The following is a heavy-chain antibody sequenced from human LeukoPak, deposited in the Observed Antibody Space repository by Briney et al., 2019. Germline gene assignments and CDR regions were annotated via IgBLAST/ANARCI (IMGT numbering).Heavy chain of an antibody. Sequence: PGGSLRLSCAASGFTFSSYWMSWVRQAPGKGLEWVANIKQDGSEKYYVDSVKGRFTISRDNAKNSLYLQMNSLRAEDTAVYYCARDRVTMVRGVNYGMDVWGQGTTVTVCS. CDR2: IKQDGSEK. J-gene: IGHJ6*02. CDR3: ARDRVTMVRGVNYGMDV. D-gene: IGHD3-10*01. V-gene: IGHV3-7*01. CDR1: GFTFSSYW.